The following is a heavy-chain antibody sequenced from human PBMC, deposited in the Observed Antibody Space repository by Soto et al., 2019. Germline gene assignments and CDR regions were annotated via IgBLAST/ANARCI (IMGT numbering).Heavy chain of an antibody. J-gene: IGHJ4*02. CDR2: ISQDGRAK. CDR3: VGWGSGSH. CDR1: GFTFDTFW. D-gene: IGHD1-1*01. V-gene: IGHV3-7*01. Sequence: EVQLVESGGALVQPGGSLRLSCAASGFTFDTFWMSWVRQTPEKGLEWVAHISQDGRAKYYVDSVKGRFTISRDNAEKSLYLQMNNLRAEDTTVYYCVGWGSGSHWGQGALVSVSS.